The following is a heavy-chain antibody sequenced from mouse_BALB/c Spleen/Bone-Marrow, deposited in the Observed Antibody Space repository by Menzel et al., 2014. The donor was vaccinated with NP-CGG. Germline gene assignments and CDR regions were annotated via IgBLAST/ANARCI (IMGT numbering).Heavy chain of an antibody. CDR2: ISSGSSTI. D-gene: IGHD1-1*01. J-gene: IGHJ2*01. Sequence: EVHLVESGGGLVQPGGSRKLSCAASGFTFSSFGMHWVRQAQEKGLEWVAYISSGSSTIYYADTVMGRFTISRDNPKNTLFLQMTSLRSEDTAMYYCARSGSSSGYFDYWGQGTTLTVSS. CDR1: GFTFSSFG. V-gene: IGHV5-17*02. CDR3: ARSGSSSGYFDY.